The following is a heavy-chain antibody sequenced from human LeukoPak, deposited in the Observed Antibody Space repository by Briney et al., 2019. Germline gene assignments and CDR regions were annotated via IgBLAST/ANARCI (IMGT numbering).Heavy chain of an antibody. CDR1: GYTFTDYY. Sequence: GASVKVSCKASGYTFTDYYIHWVRQAPGQGLEWMGWINPHSGGSNYARKFRGRVIMTRDTSISTAYMELSRLRSDDTAVYYCARVGVRYSSSWNTWFDPWGQGTLVTVSS. CDR3: ARVGVRYSSSWNTWFDP. CDR2: INPHSGGS. J-gene: IGHJ5*02. V-gene: IGHV1-2*02. D-gene: IGHD6-13*01.